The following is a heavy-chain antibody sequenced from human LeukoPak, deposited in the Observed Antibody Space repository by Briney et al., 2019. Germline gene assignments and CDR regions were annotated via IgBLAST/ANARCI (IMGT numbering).Heavy chain of an antibody. CDR1: GGTFSSYA. CDR2: INSYSGGT. Sequence: ASVKVSCKASGGTFSSYAISWVRQAPGQGLEWMGGINSYSGGTSYGQSFRGRVTMTRDTSISTVYMEISGLTSDDTAVYFCARARKLADDAFDVWGQGSMVTVSS. CDR3: ARARKLADDAFDV. V-gene: IGHV1-2*02. J-gene: IGHJ3*01.